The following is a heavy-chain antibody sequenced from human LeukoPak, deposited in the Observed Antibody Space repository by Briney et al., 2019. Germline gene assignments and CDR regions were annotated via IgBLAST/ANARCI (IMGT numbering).Heavy chain of an antibody. Sequence: GESLKISCKGSGYSFTSYWIGWVRQMPGKGLEWMGIIYPGDSDTRYSPSFQGQVTISADKSISTAYLQWSSLKASDTAMYYCARLSPSNGYDFVYYYMDVWGKGTTVTVSS. CDR1: GYSFTSYW. J-gene: IGHJ6*03. D-gene: IGHD3-3*01. CDR3: ARLSPSNGYDFVYYYMDV. CDR2: IYPGDSDT. V-gene: IGHV5-51*01.